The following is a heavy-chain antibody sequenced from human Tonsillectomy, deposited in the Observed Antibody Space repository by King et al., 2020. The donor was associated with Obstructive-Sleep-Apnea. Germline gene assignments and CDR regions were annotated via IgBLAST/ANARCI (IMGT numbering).Heavy chain of an antibody. J-gene: IGHJ5*02. Sequence: QLQESGPGLVKPSETLSLTCTVSGGSISSSSYYWGWIRQPPGKGLEWIGSVYYSGSTYYNPSLKSLVTISVDTSKNQFSLKLSSVTAADTAVYYCARDARVDNWFDPWGQGTLVTVSS. V-gene: IGHV4-39*07. CDR2: VYYSGST. CDR3: ARDARVDNWFDP. CDR1: GGSISSSSYY. D-gene: IGHD2-15*01.